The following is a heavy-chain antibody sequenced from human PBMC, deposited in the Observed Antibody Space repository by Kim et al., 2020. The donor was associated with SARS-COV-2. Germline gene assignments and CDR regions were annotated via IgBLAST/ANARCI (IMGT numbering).Heavy chain of an antibody. Sequence: SETLSLTCTVSGYSISSGYYWGWIRQPPGKGLEWIGSLYHSGVAYYNPSLKSRVSISIDTSKNQFSLKLSSVTAADTAVYYCARVGQAGTPKFDSWGQGTLVTVSS. D-gene: IGHD6-19*01. CDR3: ARVGQAGTPKFDS. CDR1: GYSISSGYY. CDR2: LYHSGVA. J-gene: IGHJ4*02. V-gene: IGHV4-38-2*02.